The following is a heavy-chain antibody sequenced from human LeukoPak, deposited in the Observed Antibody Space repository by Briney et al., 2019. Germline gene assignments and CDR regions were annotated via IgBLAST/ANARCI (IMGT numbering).Heavy chain of an antibody. CDR2: ISSSSSYI. V-gene: IGHV3-21*04. J-gene: IGHJ4*02. CDR1: GFTFSSYS. CDR3: AKSSNFWSGYSDS. D-gene: IGHD3-3*01. Sequence: GGSLRLSCAASGFTFSSYSMNWVRQAPGKGLEWVSSISSSSSYIYYADSVKGRFTISRDNSKNTLYLQMNSLRAEDTAVYYCAKSSNFWSGYSDSWGQGTLVSVSS.